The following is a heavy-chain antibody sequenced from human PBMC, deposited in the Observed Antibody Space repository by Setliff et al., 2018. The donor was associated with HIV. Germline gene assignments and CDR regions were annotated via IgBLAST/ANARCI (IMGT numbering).Heavy chain of an antibody. CDR1: GGSISSYY. Sequence: PSETLSLTCTVSGGSISSYYWSWIRQPPGKGLEWIGYIYYSGSTNYNPSLKSRVTISVDTPKNQFSLKLSSVTAADTAVYYCARDLLGYCSSTSCHSHYMDVWGKGTTVTVSS. D-gene: IGHD2-2*01. CDR3: ARDLLGYCSSTSCHSHYMDV. V-gene: IGHV4-59*01. CDR2: IYYSGST. J-gene: IGHJ6*03.